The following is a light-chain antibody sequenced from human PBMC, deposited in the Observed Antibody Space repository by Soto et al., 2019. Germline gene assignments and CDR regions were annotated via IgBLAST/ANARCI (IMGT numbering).Light chain of an antibody. CDR1: SSNIGSNT. CDR2: NNN. J-gene: IGLJ3*02. CDR3: AAWDDRLNGWV. Sequence: QSVLTPPPSASGTPGQRVTISCSGSSSNIGSNTVNWYQQVPGTAPKLLIYNNNQRPSGVPDRFSGSKSGTSASLAISGLQSEDEGDYYCAAWDDRLNGWVLGGGTKLTVL. V-gene: IGLV1-44*01.